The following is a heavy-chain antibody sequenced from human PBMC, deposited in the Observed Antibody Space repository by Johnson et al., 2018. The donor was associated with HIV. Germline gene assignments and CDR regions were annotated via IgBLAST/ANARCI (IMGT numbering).Heavy chain of an antibody. J-gene: IGHJ3*02. CDR2: IRYDGSNK. Sequence: QVQLVESGGGLVKPGGSLRLSCAASGFTFSSYGMHWVRQAPGKGLEWVAFIRYDGSNKYYADSVKGRFTISRDNSKNTLYLQMNSLRAEDTAVYYCVRGGSYAGHNSDVFDIWGQGTVVTVSS. V-gene: IGHV3-30*02. CDR3: VRGGSYAGHNSDVFDI. D-gene: IGHD3-16*01. CDR1: GFTFSSYG.